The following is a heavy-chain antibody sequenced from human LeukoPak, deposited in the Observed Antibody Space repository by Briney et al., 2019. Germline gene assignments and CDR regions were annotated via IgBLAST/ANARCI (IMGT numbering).Heavy chain of an antibody. CDR3: ARDTGYYYGSGTYLYYFDY. Sequence: PSDTLSLTCTVSGGSINSYYWRWIRQPAGEGLEWIGRIYTSGSTNYNPSLESRVTMSVDTSKNHFSLKLSSVTAADTAVYYCARDTGYYYGSGTYLYYFDYWGQGTLVTVSS. CDR1: GGSINSYY. V-gene: IGHV4-4*07. J-gene: IGHJ4*02. D-gene: IGHD3-10*01. CDR2: IYTSGST.